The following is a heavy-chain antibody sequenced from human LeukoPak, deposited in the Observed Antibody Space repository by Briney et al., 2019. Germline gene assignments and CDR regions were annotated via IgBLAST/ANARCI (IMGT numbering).Heavy chain of an antibody. CDR2: INHNGST. V-gene: IGHV4-34*01. CDR3: ARGFLGLNGGV. D-gene: IGHD1-26*01. CDR1: GGSISSYY. J-gene: IGHJ6*02. Sequence: SETLSLTCTVSGGSISSYYWNWIRQAPGKGLEWIGEINHNGSTSSNPSLKSRVTISVDTSRSRFSLKLNSATAADTAVYYCARGFLGLNGGVWGQGTTVTVSS.